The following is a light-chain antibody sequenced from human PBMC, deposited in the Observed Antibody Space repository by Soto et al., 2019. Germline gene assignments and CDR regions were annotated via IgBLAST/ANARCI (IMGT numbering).Light chain of an antibody. CDR1: QSISSY. J-gene: IGKJ3*01. V-gene: IGKV1-39*01. CDR3: QQSYSTPG. Sequence: DIQMTQSPSSLSASVGDRVTITCRASQSISSYLNWYQQKPGKAPKLLIYAASSLQSGVPSRFRGSGSWTDFTLTISSLQPEDFATYYCQQSYSTPGFGPGTKVDIK. CDR2: AAS.